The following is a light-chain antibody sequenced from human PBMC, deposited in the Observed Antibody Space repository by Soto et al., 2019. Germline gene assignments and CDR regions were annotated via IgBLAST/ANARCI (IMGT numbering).Light chain of an antibody. V-gene: IGKV3-15*01. CDR2: RAS. CDR3: QHFYTYPHT. CDR1: QNIYSN. J-gene: IGKJ2*01. Sequence: IVMTQSPATLSVSPGERATLSCRASQNIYSNVAWYQQRPGQAPRLLIYRASTRATGIPARFSGSGSGTEFTLTINNLQPADFATYYCQHFYTYPHTFGQGTKVEV.